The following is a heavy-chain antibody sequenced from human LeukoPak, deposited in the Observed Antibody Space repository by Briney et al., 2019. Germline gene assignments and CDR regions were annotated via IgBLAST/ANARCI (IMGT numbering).Heavy chain of an antibody. CDR3: ARSEYSFDY. D-gene: IGHD3-10*01. CDR2: INSDGSST. V-gene: IGHV3-74*01. J-gene: IGHJ4*02. CDR1: GFTFSSYW. Sequence: PGGSLRLSCVASGFTFSSYWMHWVRQAPGKGLVWVSRINSDGSSTSYADSVRGRLTISRDNAKNTLYLQMNSLRAEDTAVYYCARSEYSFDYWGQGTLVTVSS.